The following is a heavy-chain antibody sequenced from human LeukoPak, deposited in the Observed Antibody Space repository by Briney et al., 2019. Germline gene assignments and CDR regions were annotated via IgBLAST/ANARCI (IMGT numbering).Heavy chain of an antibody. J-gene: IGHJ4*02. CDR2: IKQDGNEK. CDR1: GFTFSSYW. Sequence: PGGSLRLSCAASGFTFSSYWMNWVRQAPGKGLEWVANIKQDGNEKHYEDSVKGRFSISRDNAKNSPYLQMDSLRAEDTAVYYCAKWGFLEWLLSMFDYWGQGTLVTVSS. CDR3: AKWGFLEWLLSMFDY. D-gene: IGHD3-3*01. V-gene: IGHV3-7*01.